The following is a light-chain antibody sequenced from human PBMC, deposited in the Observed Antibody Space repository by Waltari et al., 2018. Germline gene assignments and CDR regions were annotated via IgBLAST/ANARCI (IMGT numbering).Light chain of an antibody. V-gene: IGLV2-14*01. CDR1: GSDVGSYDY. CDR2: DVY. J-gene: IGLJ2*01. Sequence: QSALTQPASVSGSPGQAIIISCTGTGSDVGSYDYVSWYQQYPGQAPRLIIYDVYNRPSGVSILFSGSKSDTPPSLTSPGLQAEDESVYYCSSYTSSGVVFGGGTKLTVL. CDR3: SSYTSSGVV.